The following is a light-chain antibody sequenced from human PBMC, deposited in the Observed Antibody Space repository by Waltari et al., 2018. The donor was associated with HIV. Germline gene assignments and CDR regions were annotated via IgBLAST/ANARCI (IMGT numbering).Light chain of an antibody. CDR3: CSYAGSRTLWV. Sequence: QSALTQPASVSGSPGQSITIPCTGPSSAVGSYNLVSWYQQHPGNTPKRMIYGVNKRPSGVSIRFSGSKSGSTASLTISGHQAEDEADYYCCSYAGSRTLWVFGGGTKVTVL. CDR2: GVN. V-gene: IGLV2-23*02. J-gene: IGLJ3*02. CDR1: SSAVGSYNL.